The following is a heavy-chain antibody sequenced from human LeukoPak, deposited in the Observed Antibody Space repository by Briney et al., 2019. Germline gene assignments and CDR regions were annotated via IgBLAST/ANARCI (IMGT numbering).Heavy chain of an antibody. CDR2: ISYDGSNK. CDR3: ARPISGSNGISNY. V-gene: IGHV3-30*14. Sequence: GRSLTLSCAASGCTFSSYAMHWVRQAPGKGLKWVEVISYDGSNKYYADSVKGRFSISRDNSRNTLYLQMNSLRTDDTAIYYCARPISGSNGISNYWGHGTLVTVSS. D-gene: IGHD6-19*01. CDR1: GCTFSSYA. J-gene: IGHJ4*01.